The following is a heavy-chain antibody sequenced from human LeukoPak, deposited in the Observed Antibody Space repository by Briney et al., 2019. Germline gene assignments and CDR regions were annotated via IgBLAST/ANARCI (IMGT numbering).Heavy chain of an antibody. V-gene: IGHV4-34*01. J-gene: IGHJ4*02. CDR2: INHSGST. Sequence: SETLSLTCAVYGGSFSGYYWSWIRQPPGKGLGWIGEINHSGSTNYNPSLKSRVTISVDTSKNQFSLKLSSVTAADTAVYYCARVRYSGSNALGYWGQGTLVTVSS. CDR3: ARVRYSGSNALGY. D-gene: IGHD1-26*01. CDR1: GGSFSGYY.